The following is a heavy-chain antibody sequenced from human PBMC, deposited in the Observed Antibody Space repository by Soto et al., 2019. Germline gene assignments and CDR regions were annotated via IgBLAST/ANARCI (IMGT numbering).Heavy chain of an antibody. CDR1: CDAFTSSG. Sequence: SVRVSCRASCDAFTSSGMTWLRQAPGQVPAWIGLLSASRGTKNSPQNLQGRVTITTATXXSTADMELRSRRSDETAVYYFARDVRGSSGVLRLLEGLSPGGWFDPWGQGTLVTVSS. J-gene: IGHJ5*02. V-gene: IGHV1-18*01. D-gene: IGHD3-3*01. CDR3: ARDVRGSSGVLRLLEGLSPGGWFDP. CDR2: LSASRGTK.